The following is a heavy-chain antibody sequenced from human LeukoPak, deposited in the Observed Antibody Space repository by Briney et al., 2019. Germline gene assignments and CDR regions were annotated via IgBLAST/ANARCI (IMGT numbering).Heavy chain of an antibody. CDR3: ARDRYYDSSGYIGY. CDR1: GFTFSDYY. CDR2: ISSSGSTI. Sequence: KAGGSLRLSCAASGFTFSDYYMSWIRQAPGKGLEWVSYISSSGSTIYYADSVKGRFTISRDNAKNSLYLQMNSLRAEDTAVYYCARDRYYDSSGYIGYWGQGTLVTVSS. V-gene: IGHV3-11*01. D-gene: IGHD3-22*01. J-gene: IGHJ4*02.